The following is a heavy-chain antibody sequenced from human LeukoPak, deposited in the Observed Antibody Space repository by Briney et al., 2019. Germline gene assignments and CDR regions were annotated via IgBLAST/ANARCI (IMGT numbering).Heavy chain of an antibody. CDR1: GGSISSFY. Sequence: SETLSLTCAVSGGSISSFYWSWIRQPPGKGLEYIGSIYYSGSSIYNPSLKSRLTISVDTSKNHLSLKLSSVTAADTAVYYCARSAQTFYDFWSGYSGADWFDPWGQGTLVTVSS. CDR2: IYYSGSS. J-gene: IGHJ5*02. V-gene: IGHV4-59*08. D-gene: IGHD3-3*01. CDR3: ARSAQTFYDFWSGYSGADWFDP.